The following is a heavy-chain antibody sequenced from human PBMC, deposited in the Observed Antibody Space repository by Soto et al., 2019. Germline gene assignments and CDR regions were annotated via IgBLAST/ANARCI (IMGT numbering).Heavy chain of an antibody. Sequence: SVKVSSKAPGGTFSSYTISWVQQSPEQGLEWMGRIIPILGIANYAQKFQGRVTITADKSTSTAYMELSSLRSEDTAVYYCAREDGIEYQLPEFDPWGQGTLVTVSS. D-gene: IGHD2-2*01. J-gene: IGHJ5*02. CDR3: AREDGIEYQLPEFDP. V-gene: IGHV1-69*04. CDR1: GGTFSSYT. CDR2: IIPILGIA.